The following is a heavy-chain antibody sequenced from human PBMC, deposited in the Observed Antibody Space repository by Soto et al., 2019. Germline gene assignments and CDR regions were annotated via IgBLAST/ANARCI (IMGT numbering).Heavy chain of an antibody. J-gene: IGHJ4*02. CDR1: GGTFSSYT. Sequence: QVQLVQSGAEVKKPGSSVKVSCKASGGTFSSYTISWVRQAPGQGLEWMGRIIPILGIANYAQKFQGRVTITADNSTSTADMELSSLRSEDTAVYYCARGGYVARMDYWGQGTLVTVSS. CDR3: ARGGYVARMDY. CDR2: IIPILGIA. V-gene: IGHV1-69*02. D-gene: IGHD2-15*01.